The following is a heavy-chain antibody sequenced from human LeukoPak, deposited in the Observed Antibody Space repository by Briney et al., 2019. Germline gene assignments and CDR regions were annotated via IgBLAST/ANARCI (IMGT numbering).Heavy chain of an antibody. Sequence: PGGSLRLSCAASGFTVSSNYMSWVRQAPGKGLEWVSVIYSGGSTYYADSVKGRFTISRDNSRNTLYLQMNSLRAEDTAVYYCARDLRAKQLLYYYYYGMDVWGQGTTVTVSS. D-gene: IGHD1-1*01. J-gene: IGHJ6*02. V-gene: IGHV3-66*02. CDR1: GFTVSSNY. CDR3: ARDLRAKQLLYYYYYGMDV. CDR2: IYSGGST.